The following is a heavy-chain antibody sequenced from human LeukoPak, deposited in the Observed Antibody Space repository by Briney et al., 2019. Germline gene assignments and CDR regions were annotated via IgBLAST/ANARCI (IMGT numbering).Heavy chain of an antibody. Sequence: PSETLSLTCTLSGGSISSYYWSWIRQPPGKGLEWIGYIYYSGSTNYNPSLKSRVTISVDTSKNQFSLKLSSVTAADTAVYYCARAAITAYYMDVWGKGTTVTVSS. D-gene: IGHD1-20*01. V-gene: IGHV4-59*01. CDR3: ARAAITAYYMDV. CDR2: IYYSGST. CDR1: GGSISSYY. J-gene: IGHJ6*03.